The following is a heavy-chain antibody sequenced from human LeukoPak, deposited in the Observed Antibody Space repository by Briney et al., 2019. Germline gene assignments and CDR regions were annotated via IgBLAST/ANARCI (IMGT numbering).Heavy chain of an antibody. V-gene: IGHV4-59*11. J-gene: IGHJ4*02. D-gene: IGHD3-22*01. CDR3: ARAWNTMIVVFDD. CDR1: GGSISSHY. Sequence: PSETLSLTCTVSGGSISSHYWSWIRQPPGKGLEWIGYIYYSGSTNYNPSLKSRVTISVDTSKNQFSLKLSSVTAADTAVYYCARAWNTMIVVFDDWGQGTLVTVSS. CDR2: IYYSGST.